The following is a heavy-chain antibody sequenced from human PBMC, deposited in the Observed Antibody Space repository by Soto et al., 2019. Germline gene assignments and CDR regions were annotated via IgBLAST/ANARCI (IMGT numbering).Heavy chain of an antibody. Sequence: PGGPLRLSCAASGFTFSSYAMRWVRQAPGKGLEWVSSITGSGGNTYYADSVRGRFTISRDNSKNTLYLQMNSLRAEDTAVYYCARLIAARRPAPDYWGQGTLVTVSS. J-gene: IGHJ4*02. CDR2: ITGSGGNT. D-gene: IGHD6-6*01. CDR1: GFTFSSYA. CDR3: ARLIAARRPAPDY. V-gene: IGHV3-23*01.